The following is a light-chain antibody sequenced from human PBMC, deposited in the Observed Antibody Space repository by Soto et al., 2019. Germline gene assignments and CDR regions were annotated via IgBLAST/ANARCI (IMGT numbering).Light chain of an antibody. CDR2: DVS. CDR1: QSISNW. Sequence: DIQMTQSPSTLSASVGDRVTITCRASQSISNWLAWYQQKPGKAPTLLIYDVSRLETGVPSRFSGSGSGTEFTLTISSLQPDDFATYYCQQYNNYWTFGQGTKVDIK. V-gene: IGKV1-5*01. CDR3: QQYNNYWT. J-gene: IGKJ1*01.